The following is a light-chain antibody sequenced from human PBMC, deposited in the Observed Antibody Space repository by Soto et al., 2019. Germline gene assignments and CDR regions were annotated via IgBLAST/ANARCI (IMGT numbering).Light chain of an antibody. Sequence: QSVLTQPASVSGSPGQSITISCTGASSDVGAYNYVSWYQQHPGKAPKLMIFDVSNRPSGVSNRFSASKSGNTASLTISGLQAEDEADYYCSSYTSSSTVVFGGGTKLTV. CDR1: SSDVGAYNY. CDR2: DVS. V-gene: IGLV2-14*01. CDR3: SSYTSSSTVV. J-gene: IGLJ2*01.